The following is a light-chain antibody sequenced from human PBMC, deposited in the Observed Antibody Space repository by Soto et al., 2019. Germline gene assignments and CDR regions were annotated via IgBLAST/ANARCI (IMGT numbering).Light chain of an antibody. CDR1: QTISSW. CDR2: KAS. Sequence: DIPRTQSPSTLSRSVGARFTTTCRASQTISSWLAWYQQKPGKAPKLLIYKASTLKSGVPSRFSGSGSGTEFTLTISSLQPDDFATYYCQHYNSYSEAFGQGTKVDIK. CDR3: QHYNSYSEA. J-gene: IGKJ1*01. V-gene: IGKV1-5*03.